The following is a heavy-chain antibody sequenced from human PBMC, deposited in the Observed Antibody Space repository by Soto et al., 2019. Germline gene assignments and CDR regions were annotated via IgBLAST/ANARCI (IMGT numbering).Heavy chain of an antibody. J-gene: IGHJ5*02. D-gene: IGHD2-2*01. Sequence: ASVKVSCKASGYTFTNFGVTWVRRAPGQGLEWMGWISAYTDTPNYAQKFQGRVTMTIDTSTSTAYMDLRSLTSDDTAVYYCARVIPGVEAWFDPGAREPWSPSPQ. CDR1: GYTFTNFG. CDR3: ARVIPGVEAWFDP. V-gene: IGHV1-18*01. CDR2: ISAYTDTP.